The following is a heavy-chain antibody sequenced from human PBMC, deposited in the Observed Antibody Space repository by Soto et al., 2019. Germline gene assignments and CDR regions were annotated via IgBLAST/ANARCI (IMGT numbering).Heavy chain of an antibody. Sequence: QVQLQESGPGLVKPSETLSLTCTVSGGSISSYYWSWIRQPPGKGLEWIGFIFYSGSTSYNPSLKSRVTISIDTSEYQFSLKLNSVAAADTAVYYCARMIGAPVLSFDSWGQGTLVAVSS. D-gene: IGHD3-10*02. V-gene: IGHV4-59*01. CDR3: ARMIGAPVLSFDS. CDR2: IFYSGST. J-gene: IGHJ5*01. CDR1: GGSISSYY.